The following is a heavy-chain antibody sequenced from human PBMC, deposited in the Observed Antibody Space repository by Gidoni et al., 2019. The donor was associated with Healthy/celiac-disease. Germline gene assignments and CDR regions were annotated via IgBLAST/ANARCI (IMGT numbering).Heavy chain of an antibody. CDR2: ISWNSGSI. V-gene: IGHV3-9*01. CDR3: AKEAEYYDFWSGSLDY. D-gene: IGHD3-3*01. Sequence: EVQLVESGGGLVQHGRSLSLSCAASGFTFDDYAMHWVRQAPGKGLAWVSGISWNSGSIGYADSVKGRFTISRDNAKNSLYLQMNSLRAEDTALYYCAKEAEYYDFWSGSLDYWGQGTLVTVSS. CDR1: GFTFDDYA. J-gene: IGHJ4*02.